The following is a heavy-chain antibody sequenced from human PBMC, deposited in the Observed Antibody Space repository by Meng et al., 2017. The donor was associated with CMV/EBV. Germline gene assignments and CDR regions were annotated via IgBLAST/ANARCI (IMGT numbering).Heavy chain of an antibody. J-gene: IGHJ4*02. D-gene: IGHD2-2*01. V-gene: IGHV4-30-4*08. CDR1: WRPISLGDYH. CDR2: IYYSGST. CDR3: ARVGRTSCYDY. Sequence: QGQLHSVGRGLVKPSPTLSLPCSVSWRPISLGDYHWSWIRQPPRQGLEWIGYIYYSGSTHYNPSLKSRVTISVDTSKNQFSLKLSSVTAADTAVYYCARVGRTSCYDYWGQGTLVTVSS.